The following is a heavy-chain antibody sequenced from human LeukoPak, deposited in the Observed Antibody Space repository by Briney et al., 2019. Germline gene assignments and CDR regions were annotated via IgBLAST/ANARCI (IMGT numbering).Heavy chain of an antibody. Sequence: GGSLRLSCAASGFTFSYSAMSWVRQAPGKGLEWVSSITTGGGSTYYADSVKGRFTISRDNSKNTLFLQMNSLRAEDTAVYYCAKALSGTLAGNFDYWGQGTLLTVSS. D-gene: IGHD1-1*01. CDR3: AKALSGTLAGNFDY. CDR2: ITTGGGST. CDR1: GFTFSYSA. V-gene: IGHV3-23*01. J-gene: IGHJ4*02.